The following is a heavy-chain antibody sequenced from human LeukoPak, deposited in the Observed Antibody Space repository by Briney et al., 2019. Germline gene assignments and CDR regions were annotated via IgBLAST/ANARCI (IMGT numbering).Heavy chain of an antibody. D-gene: IGHD2-2*01. V-gene: IGHV3-49*04. CDR3: TRFVGSSTSLIDY. CDR2: IRSKAYGGTT. J-gene: IGHJ4*02. Sequence: GGSLRLFCTASGFTFGDYAMSWVRQAPGKGLEWVGFIRSKAYGGTTEYAASVKGRFTISRDDSKSIAYLQMNSLKTEDTAVYYCTRFVGSSTSLIDYWGQGTLVTVSS. CDR1: GFTFGDYA.